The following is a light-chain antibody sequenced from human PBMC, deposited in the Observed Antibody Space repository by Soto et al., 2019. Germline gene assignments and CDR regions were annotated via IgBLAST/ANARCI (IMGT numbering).Light chain of an antibody. CDR2: EVS. J-gene: IGLJ2*01. CDR3: SSLAVKNQVL. V-gene: IGLV2-8*01. CDR1: SSDVGGFNY. Sequence: QSALTQPPSASGSPGQSVTISCTGTSSDVGGFNYVSWYQQHPGKAPKLIIYEVSKRPPGVPGRFSASKSGNTASLTVSGLQAEDEFDYYCSSLAVKNQVLFGGGTKLTVL.